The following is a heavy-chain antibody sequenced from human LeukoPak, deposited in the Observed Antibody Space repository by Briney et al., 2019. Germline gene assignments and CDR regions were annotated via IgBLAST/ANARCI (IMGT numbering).Heavy chain of an antibody. CDR2: VYYSGST. J-gene: IGHJ4*02. CDR1: GGSVSSGSYY. D-gene: IGHD2-15*01. V-gene: IGHV4-61*01. Sequence: PSETLSLTCTVSGGSVSSGSYYWSWIRQPPGKGLEWIGYVYYSGSTNYNPSLKSRVTISVDTSKNQFSLKLSSVTAADTAVYYCARDRSSSMVVAALWGFDYWGQGTLVTVSS. CDR3: ARDRSSSMVVAALWGFDY.